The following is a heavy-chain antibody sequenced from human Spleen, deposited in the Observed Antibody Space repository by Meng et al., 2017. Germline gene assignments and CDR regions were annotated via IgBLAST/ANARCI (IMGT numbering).Heavy chain of an antibody. V-gene: IGHV4-34*01. CDR2: INHSGST. CDR1: GGSFIGYY. D-gene: IGHD3-3*01. Sequence: QVQLQRWGAGLLKPSETLSLTCAVYGGSFIGYYWSWIRQPPGKGLEWIGDINHSGSTNYNPSLKSRVTISVGTSKNQFSLKLSSVTAADTAVYYCAVKDYTFWSGYSSYYWGQGALVTVSS. J-gene: IGHJ4*02. CDR3: AVKDYTFWSGYSSYY.